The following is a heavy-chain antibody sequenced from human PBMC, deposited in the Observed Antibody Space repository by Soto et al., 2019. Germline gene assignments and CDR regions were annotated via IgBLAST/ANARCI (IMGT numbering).Heavy chain of an antibody. CDR1: GGPFSDYA. CDR2: LIPMFGTA. D-gene: IGHD3-10*01. Sequence: QVQLVQSGAEVKKPGSSVKVSCKVSGGPFSDYAVSWVRQAPGQGLEWMGGLIPMFGTANYAQKFQGSVTINADESTTTAYMELSSLRSEDTAIYYCARDLDYYGSGNYYNRIDYWGQGTLVTVSS. V-gene: IGHV1-69*01. CDR3: ARDLDYYGSGNYYNRIDY. J-gene: IGHJ4*02.